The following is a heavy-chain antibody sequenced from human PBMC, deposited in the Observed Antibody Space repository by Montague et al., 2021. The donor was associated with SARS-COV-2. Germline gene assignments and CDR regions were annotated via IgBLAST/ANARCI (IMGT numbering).Heavy chain of an antibody. CDR2: INHSGSA. CDR3: ARVRYDGSGPSWGMDV. Sequence: SETLSLTCAVYGGSFSGYYWSWIRQPPGKGLEWIGEINHSGSANYNPSLKSRVTISVDTSKNQFSLKLSSVTAADTAVYYCARVRYDGSGPSWGMDVWGQGTTVTVSS. V-gene: IGHV4-34*01. CDR1: GGSFSGYY. D-gene: IGHD3-10*01. J-gene: IGHJ6*02.